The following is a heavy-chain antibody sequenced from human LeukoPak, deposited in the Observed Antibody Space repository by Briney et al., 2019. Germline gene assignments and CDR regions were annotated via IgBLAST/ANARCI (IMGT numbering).Heavy chain of an antibody. J-gene: IGHJ6*02. V-gene: IGHV4-59*01. CDR1: GGSISSYY. CDR3: ARYVDGDIVATSGVYYYGMDV. D-gene: IGHD5-12*01. Sequence: SETLSLTCTVSGGSISSYYWSWIRQPPGKGLEWIGYIYYSGSTNYNPSLKSRVTISVDTSKNQFSLKLSSVTAADTAVYYCARYVDGDIVATSGVYYYGMDVWGQGTTVTVSS. CDR2: IYYSGST.